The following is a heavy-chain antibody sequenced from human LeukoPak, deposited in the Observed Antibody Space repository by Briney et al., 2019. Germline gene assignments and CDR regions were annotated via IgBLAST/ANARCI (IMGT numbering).Heavy chain of an antibody. D-gene: IGHD2-21*02. CDR2: ISGSGGRT. CDR1: GFTFSSYA. V-gene: IGHV3-23*01. CDR3: AKGRLVVTGIDY. Sequence: PGGSLRLSCADSGFTFSSYAMSWVRQAPGKGLEWVSAISGSGGRTYYADSVKGRFTMSRDNSKNMLYLQMNSLRVEDTAVYYCAKGRLVVTGIDYWGQGTQVTVSS. J-gene: IGHJ4*02.